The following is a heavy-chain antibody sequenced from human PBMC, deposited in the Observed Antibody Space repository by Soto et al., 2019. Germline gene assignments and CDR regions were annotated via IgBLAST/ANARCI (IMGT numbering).Heavy chain of an antibody. CDR3: ASEKVSGYGMDV. Sequence: QVQLQESGPGLVKPSGTLSLTCAVSGGSISSSHWWSWVRQPPGKGLEWIGEIYHSGSTNYHPSLQSRVTISVDKSKXXXSLXLSSVTAADTAVYYCASEKVSGYGMDVWGQGTTVTASS. CDR2: IYHSGST. V-gene: IGHV4-4*02. CDR1: GGSISSSHW. J-gene: IGHJ6*02.